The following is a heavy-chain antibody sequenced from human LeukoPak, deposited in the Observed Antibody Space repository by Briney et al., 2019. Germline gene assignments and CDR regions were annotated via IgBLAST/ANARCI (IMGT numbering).Heavy chain of an antibody. CDR1: GFTFSSYA. V-gene: IGHV3-30-3*01. CDR3: AREQLYSGYYGIDV. CDR2: ISYDGNNN. J-gene: IGHJ6*02. D-gene: IGHD3-3*01. Sequence: GGSLRLSCAASGFTFSSYAMHWVRQAPGKGLEWVAVISYDGNNNYYADSVKGRFTISRDNSTNTLNLQVNSLRPEDTAVYYCAREQLYSGYYGIDVWGQGTTVTVSS.